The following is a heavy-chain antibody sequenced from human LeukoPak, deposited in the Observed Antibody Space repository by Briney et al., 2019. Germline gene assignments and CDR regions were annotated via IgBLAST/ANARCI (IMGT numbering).Heavy chain of an antibody. CDR2: ISAYNGNT. V-gene: IGHV1-18*01. Sequence: ASVKVSCKASGYTFTSYCISWVRQAPGQGLEWMGWISAYNGNTNYAQKLQGRVTMTTDTSTSTAYMELRSLRSDDTAVYYCAKYSGSYRHEYYFDYWGQGTLVTVSS. CDR1: GYTFTSYC. D-gene: IGHD1-26*01. J-gene: IGHJ4*02. CDR3: AKYSGSYRHEYYFDY.